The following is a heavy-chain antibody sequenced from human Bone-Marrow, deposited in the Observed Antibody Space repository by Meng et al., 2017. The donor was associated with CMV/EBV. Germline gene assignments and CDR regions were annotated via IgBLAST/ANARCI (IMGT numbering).Heavy chain of an antibody. CDR3: AREGRGHTYGFLLSYFDD. CDR1: GGTFSSYA. J-gene: IGHJ4*02. CDR2: IIPILGIA. Sequence: SVKVSCKASGGTFSSYAISWVRQAPGQGLEWMGGIIPILGIANYAQKLQGRVTITTDKSTSTVYMDLGSLRSEDTAVYYCAREGRGHTYGFLLSYFDDWGQGTLVTVSS. V-gene: IGHV1-69*10. D-gene: IGHD5-18*01.